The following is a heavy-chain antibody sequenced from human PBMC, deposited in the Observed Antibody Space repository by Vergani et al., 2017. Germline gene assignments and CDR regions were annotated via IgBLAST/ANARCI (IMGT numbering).Heavy chain of an antibody. J-gene: IGHJ4*02. Sequence: EVQLVQSGAVVKKPGATVKISCKVSGYTFTDYYMHWVQQAPGKGLEWMGLVDPEDGETIYAEKFQGRVTITADTSTDTAYMELSSLRSEDTAVYYCATTPRLGYCSGGSCYANDYWGQGTLVTVSS. CDR3: ATTPRLGYCSGGSCYANDY. D-gene: IGHD2-15*01. V-gene: IGHV1-69-2*01. CDR1: GYTFTDYY. CDR2: VDPEDGET.